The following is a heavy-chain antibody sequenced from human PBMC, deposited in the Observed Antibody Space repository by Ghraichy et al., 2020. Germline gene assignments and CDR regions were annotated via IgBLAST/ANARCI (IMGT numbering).Heavy chain of an antibody. CDR1: GFTFSSYG. CDR2: ISYDGSNK. V-gene: IGHV3-30*18. J-gene: IGHJ6*02. CDR3: AKEGAMVRGVIITDYYGMDV. D-gene: IGHD3-10*01. Sequence: GGSLRLSCAASGFTFSSYGMHWVRQAPGKGLEWVAVISYDGSNKYYADSVKGRFTISRDNSKNTLYLQMNSLRAEDTAVYYCAKEGAMVRGVIITDYYGMDVWGQGTTVTVSS.